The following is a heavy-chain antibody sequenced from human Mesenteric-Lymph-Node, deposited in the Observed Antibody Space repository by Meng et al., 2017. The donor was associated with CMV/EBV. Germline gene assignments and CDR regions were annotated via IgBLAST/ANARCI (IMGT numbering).Heavy chain of an antibody. CDR1: GFTFSDDY. V-gene: IGHV3-11*01. Sequence: GESLKISCATSGFTFSDDYMSWIRQAPGKGLEWVSYISSTGSTIYYTDSVKGRFAISRDNAKNSRYLQMTSLRAEDTAVYYCARYRGTYDYFDYWGQGTLVTVSS. D-gene: IGHD3-16*01. CDR3: ARYRGTYDYFDY. J-gene: IGHJ4*02. CDR2: ISSTGSTI.